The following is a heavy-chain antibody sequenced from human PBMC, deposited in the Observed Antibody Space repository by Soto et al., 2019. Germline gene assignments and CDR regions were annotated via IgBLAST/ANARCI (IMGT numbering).Heavy chain of an antibody. J-gene: IGHJ6*02. CDR1: GGTFGSYA. Sequence: ASVKVSCKASGGTFGSYAISWVRQAPGQGLEWMGGIIPIPGTANYAQQFQGRVTIAADDSTSTAYMELSSLRSEDTAVYYCARSQGSSTSLEIYYYYYYGMYVWGQGTTVTVSS. CDR2: IIPIPGTA. CDR3: ARSQGSSTSLEIYYYYYYGMYV. V-gene: IGHV1-69*13. D-gene: IGHD2-2*01.